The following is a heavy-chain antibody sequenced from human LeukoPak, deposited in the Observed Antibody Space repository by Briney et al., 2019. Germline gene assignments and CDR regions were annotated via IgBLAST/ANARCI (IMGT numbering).Heavy chain of an antibody. V-gene: IGHV4-59*08. CDR2: IYYNGST. D-gene: IGHD2-15*01. CDR1: LGSLIRYF. Sequence: PSEALSLTCTVSLGSLIRYFWSSMRPPPGKGREWMGYIYYNGSTNYNPSLKSRVTMSVDTSKNQFSLKLSSVTAADTAVYYCARLIGWRWYRTGFYPWGQGNLVTVAS. CDR3: ARLIGWRWYRTGFYP. J-gene: IGHJ5*02.